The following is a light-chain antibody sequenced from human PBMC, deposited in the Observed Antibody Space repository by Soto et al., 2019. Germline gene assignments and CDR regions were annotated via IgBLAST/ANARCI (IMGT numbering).Light chain of an antibody. V-gene: IGKV1-5*01. Sequence: IQMTQSPSTLSAAVGYRATISCRASQSISTSLAWYQQKPGTATHLLIYDASSLESGATSRFSGSGSGTEFTLTISRLQPEEFASYYCQQYNSAYTVGQGTRLEIK. CDR1: QSISTS. CDR3: QQYNSAYT. J-gene: IGKJ5*01. CDR2: DAS.